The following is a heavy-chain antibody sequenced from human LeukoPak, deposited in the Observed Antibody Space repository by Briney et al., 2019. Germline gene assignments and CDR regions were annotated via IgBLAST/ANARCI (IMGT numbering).Heavy chain of an antibody. Sequence: KTSETLSLTCAVYGGSFSGYYWSWTRQPPGKGLGWIGEINHSGSANYNPSLKSRVTISVDTSKNQFSLKLSSVTAADTAVYYCARGTMVSDGFDIWGQGTLVTVSS. V-gene: IGHV4-34*01. J-gene: IGHJ3*02. CDR3: ARGTMVSDGFDI. CDR2: INHSGSA. D-gene: IGHD4/OR15-4a*01. CDR1: GGSFSGYY.